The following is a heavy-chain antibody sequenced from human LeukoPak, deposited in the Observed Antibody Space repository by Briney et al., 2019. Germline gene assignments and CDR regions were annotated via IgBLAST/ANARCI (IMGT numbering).Heavy chain of an antibody. CDR3: ARITTTVTAIDY. J-gene: IGHJ4*02. Sequence: GGSLRLSCAASGFTFSSYAMHWVRQAPGKGLEWVAVISYDGSNKYYADSVKGRFTISRDNSKNTLYLQMNSLRAEDTAVYYCARITTTVTAIDYWGQGTLATVSS. V-gene: IGHV3-30*04. D-gene: IGHD4-17*01. CDR1: GFTFSSYA. CDR2: ISYDGSNK.